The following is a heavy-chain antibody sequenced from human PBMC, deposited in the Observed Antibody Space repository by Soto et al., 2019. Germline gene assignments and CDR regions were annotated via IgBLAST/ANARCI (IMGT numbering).Heavy chain of an antibody. CDR2: ISSSSSTI. Sequence: GESLKISCAASGFTFSSYSMNWVRQAPGKGLEWVSYISSSSSTIYYADSVKGRFTISRDNAKNSLYLQMNSLRAEDTAVYYCARDRTRGPFDYWGQGTLVTVSS. CDR3: ARDRTRGPFDY. CDR1: GFTFSSYS. D-gene: IGHD3-10*01. J-gene: IGHJ4*02. V-gene: IGHV3-48*01.